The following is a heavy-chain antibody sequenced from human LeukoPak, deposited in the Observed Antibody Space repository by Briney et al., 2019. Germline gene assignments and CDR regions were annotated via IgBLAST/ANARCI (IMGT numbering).Heavy chain of an antibody. V-gene: IGHV1-2*04. Sequence: ASVKVSCKASGYTFTGYYMHWVRQAPGQGLEWMGRINPNSGGTNYAQKFQGWVTMTRDTSISTAYMELSRLRSDDTAVYYCARDFSSGWNDMFDYWGQGTLVTVSS. CDR1: GYTFTGYY. CDR2: INPNSGGT. J-gene: IGHJ4*02. D-gene: IGHD6-19*01. CDR3: ARDFSSGWNDMFDY.